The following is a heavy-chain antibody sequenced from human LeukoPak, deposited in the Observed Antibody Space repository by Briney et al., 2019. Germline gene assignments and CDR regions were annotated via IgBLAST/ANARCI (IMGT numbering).Heavy chain of an antibody. J-gene: IGHJ4*02. CDR3: ARGGVRYYDSSGSETYYFDY. CDR2: IYHSGST. Sequence: TLSLTCAVSGGSISSGGYSWSWIRQPPGKGLEWIGYIYHSGSTYYNPSLKSRVTISVDRSKNQFSLKLSSVTAADTAVYYCARGGVRYYDSSGSETYYFDYWGQGTLVTVSS. CDR1: GGSISSGGYS. V-gene: IGHV4-30-2*01. D-gene: IGHD3-22*01.